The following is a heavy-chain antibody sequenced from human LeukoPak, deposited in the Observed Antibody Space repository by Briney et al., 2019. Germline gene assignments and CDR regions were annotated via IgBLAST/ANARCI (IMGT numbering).Heavy chain of an antibody. D-gene: IGHD3-10*01. Sequence: SEAPFPPCPVPGGALSSYHRSWIPETPRKGPGWIGYIYYSGSTNYNPSLKSRVTISVDTSKNQFSLKLSSVTAADTAVYYCASFRVSRGAFDIWGQGTMVTVSS. V-gene: IGHV4-59*08. CDR1: GGALSSYH. CDR3: ASFRVSRGAFDI. CDR2: IYYSGST. J-gene: IGHJ3*02.